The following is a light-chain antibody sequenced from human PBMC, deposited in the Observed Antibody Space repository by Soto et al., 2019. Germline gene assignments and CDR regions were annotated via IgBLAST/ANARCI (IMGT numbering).Light chain of an antibody. CDR1: KLGDKY. V-gene: IGLV3-1*01. CDR3: QAWDSSTAWVV. CDR2: QDS. J-gene: IGLJ1*01. Sequence: SYELTQPPSVSVSPGQTASITCSGDKLGDKYACWYQQKPGQSPVLVIYQDSKRPSGIPERFSGSNSGNTATLTISGTQAMDEADYYCQAWDSSTAWVVFGTGTKVTVL.